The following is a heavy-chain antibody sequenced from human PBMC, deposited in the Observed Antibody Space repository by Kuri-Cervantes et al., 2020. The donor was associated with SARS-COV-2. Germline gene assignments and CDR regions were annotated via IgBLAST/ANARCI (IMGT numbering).Heavy chain of an antibody. CDR3: AKVFSGSYILDAFDI. J-gene: IGHJ3*02. D-gene: IGHD1-26*01. V-gene: IGHV3-30-3*01. CDR1: GFTFSTYA. Sequence: GESLKISCAASGFTFSTYAMHWVRQAPGKGLEWVVIISYDGSNKYFADSVKGRFTISRDNSKNTLYLQMNSLRAEDTAVYYCAKVFSGSYILDAFDIWGQGTMVTVSS. CDR2: ISYDGSNK.